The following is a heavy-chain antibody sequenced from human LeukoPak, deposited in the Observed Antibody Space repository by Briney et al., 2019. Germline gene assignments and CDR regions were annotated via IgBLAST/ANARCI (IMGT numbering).Heavy chain of an antibody. CDR3: AKTGGVITTNVDY. CDR2: ISGSGGST. J-gene: IGHJ4*02. CDR1: GFTFSSYA. D-gene: IGHD3-22*01. V-gene: IGHV3-23*01. Sequence: GGSLRLSCAASGFTFSSYAMSWVRQAPGKGLEWVSVISGSGGSTYYADSVKGRFTISRDKSKNTLYLQMNSLRAEDTAVYYCAKTGGVITTNVDYWGQGTLVTVSS.